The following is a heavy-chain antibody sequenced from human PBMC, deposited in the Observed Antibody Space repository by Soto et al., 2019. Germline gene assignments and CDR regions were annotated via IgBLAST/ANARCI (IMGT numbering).Heavy chain of an antibody. CDR3: AGSIAAAGNDYYYGMDV. V-gene: IGHV4-59*01. CDR2: IYYSGST. D-gene: IGHD6-13*01. Sequence: SEPMSVTCTVAGGSISSYCWSWIRKTPGKGLEWIGYIYYSGSTNYNPSLKSRVTISVDTSKNQFSLKLSSVTAADTAVYYCAGSIAAAGNDYYYGMDVWGQGTTVTVSS. CDR1: GGSISSYC. J-gene: IGHJ6*02.